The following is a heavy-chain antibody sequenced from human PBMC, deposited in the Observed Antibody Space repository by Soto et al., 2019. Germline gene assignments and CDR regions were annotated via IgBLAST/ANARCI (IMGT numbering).Heavy chain of an antibody. CDR3: ANSTYSYTYFRS. V-gene: IGHV3-15*02. Sequence: EVQLVESGGALVKPGESLRLSCAASGFTFSKAWMSWVRQAPGKVLEWVGRIKSKTEGGTTDHAAPLKGRFNVSRDDSKNTLYLPMNSLKTEDTAVYYCANSTYSYTYFRSGGQGTLVTVSS. J-gene: IGHJ4*02. CDR1: GFTFSKAW. D-gene: IGHD5-18*01. CDR2: IKSKTEGGTT.